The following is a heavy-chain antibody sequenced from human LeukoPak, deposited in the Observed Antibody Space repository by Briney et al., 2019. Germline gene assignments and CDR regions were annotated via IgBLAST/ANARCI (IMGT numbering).Heavy chain of an antibody. CDR2: IYYSGST. CDR3: ARTQWEPPGFDY. CDR1: GGSISSYY. J-gene: IGHJ4*02. D-gene: IGHD1-26*01. V-gene: IGHV4-59*01. Sequence: SETLSLTCTVSGGSISSYYWSWIRQPPGKGLEWIGYIYYSGSTNYNPSLKSRVTISVDTSKNQFSLKLSSVTAADTAVYYCARTQWEPPGFDYWGQGTLVTVSS.